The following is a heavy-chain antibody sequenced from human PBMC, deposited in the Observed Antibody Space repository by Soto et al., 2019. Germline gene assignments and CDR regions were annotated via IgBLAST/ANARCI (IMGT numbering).Heavy chain of an antibody. Sequence: EVQLVESGGGLVQPGGSLRLSCAASGFTFINYEMNWVRQAPGKGLEWVSYISGSGTTIYHADSVKGRFTISRDNAKNSLYLQMNSLRAEDTALYYCASAVDYYDGSGYYPFDYWGQGTLVTVSS. V-gene: IGHV3-48*03. J-gene: IGHJ4*02. CDR3: ASAVDYYDGSGYYPFDY. CDR2: ISGSGTTI. CDR1: GFTFINYE. D-gene: IGHD3-22*01.